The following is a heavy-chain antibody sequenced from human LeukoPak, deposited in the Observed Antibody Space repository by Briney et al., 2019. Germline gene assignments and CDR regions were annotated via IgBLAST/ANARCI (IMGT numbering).Heavy chain of an antibody. CDR1: GFTFSSYA. CDR2: ISGSGGSR. CDR3: AKYPRIGDSSGYYFDY. D-gene: IGHD3-22*01. J-gene: IGHJ4*02. V-gene: IGHV3-23*01. Sequence: GGSLRLSCAASGFTFSSYAMSWVRQAPGKGLEWVSAISGSGGSRYYADSVKGRFTISRDNSKNTLYLQMNSLRAEDTAVYYCAKYPRIGDSSGYYFDYWGQGTLVTVSS.